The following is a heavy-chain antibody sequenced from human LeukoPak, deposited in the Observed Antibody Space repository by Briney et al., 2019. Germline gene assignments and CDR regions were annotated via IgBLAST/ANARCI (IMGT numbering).Heavy chain of an antibody. Sequence: GGSLRLSCAASGFTFSSYAMHWVRQAPGKGLEWVAVISCDGSNKYYADSVKGRFTISRDNSKNTLYLQMNSLRAEDTAVYYCARGRYCSSISCRTELDYWGQGTLVTVSS. CDR3: ARGRYCSSISCRTELDY. D-gene: IGHD2-2*01. V-gene: IGHV3-30*04. CDR1: GFTFSSYA. J-gene: IGHJ4*02. CDR2: ISCDGSNK.